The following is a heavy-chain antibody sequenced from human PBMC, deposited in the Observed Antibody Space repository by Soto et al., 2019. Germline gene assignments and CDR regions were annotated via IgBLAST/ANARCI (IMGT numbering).Heavy chain of an antibody. V-gene: IGHV1-18*01. J-gene: IGHJ4*02. CDR1: GYAFTTYG. Sequence: QVQLAQSGAEVKKPGASVKVSCKASGYAFTTYGISWVRQAPGQGLEWLGWISTYNGNTNYAEKVQERVTLTTDTSTRTAYMELKSLTSDGTAMYYCARDSVRTGSYSGYWGQGTLVTVSP. CDR2: ISTYNGNT. CDR3: ARDSVRTGSYSGY. D-gene: IGHD1-26*01.